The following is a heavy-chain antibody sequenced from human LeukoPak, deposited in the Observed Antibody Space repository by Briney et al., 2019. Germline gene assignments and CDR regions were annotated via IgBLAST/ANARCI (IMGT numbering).Heavy chain of an antibody. CDR1: GFSFDDYA. CDR2: ISWNSGTI. V-gene: IGHV3-9*03. J-gene: IGHJ5*02. Sequence: PGGSLRLSCAASGFSFDDYAMHWVRQAPGKGLEWVSGISWNSGTIGYADSVKGRFTISGDNAKNSLFLQMNSLRAEDMALYYCAKGNSGSYSQDWFDPWGQGTLVTVSS. CDR3: AKGNSGSYSQDWFDP. D-gene: IGHD1-26*01.